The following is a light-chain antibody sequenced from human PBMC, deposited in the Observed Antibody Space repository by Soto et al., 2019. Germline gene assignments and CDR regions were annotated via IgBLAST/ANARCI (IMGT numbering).Light chain of an antibody. CDR3: QQYNSYSYT. Sequence: DIPMTQSPSTLSASVGDRVTITCRASQSLSSWLAWYQQKPGKAPKLLIYNASRLESGVPSRFSGSGSGTEFTLTISSLQPDDFATYYCQQYNSYSYTFGGGTKLEIK. CDR1: QSLSSW. V-gene: IGKV1-5*03. J-gene: IGKJ2*01. CDR2: NAS.